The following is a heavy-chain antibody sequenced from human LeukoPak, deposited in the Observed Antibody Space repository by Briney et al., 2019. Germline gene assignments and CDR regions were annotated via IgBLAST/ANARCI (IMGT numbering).Heavy chain of an antibody. CDR2: ISYDGSNK. CDR1: GFTFSSYA. Sequence: GGSLRLSCAASGFTFSSYAMHWVRQAPGKGLEWVAAISYDGSNKYYADSVKGRFTISRDNSKNTLYLQMNSLRAEDTAVYYCASVYDFWSGYYQTAAPVDYWGQGTLVTVSS. D-gene: IGHD3-3*01. V-gene: IGHV3-30-3*01. CDR3: ASVYDFWSGYYQTAAPVDY. J-gene: IGHJ4*02.